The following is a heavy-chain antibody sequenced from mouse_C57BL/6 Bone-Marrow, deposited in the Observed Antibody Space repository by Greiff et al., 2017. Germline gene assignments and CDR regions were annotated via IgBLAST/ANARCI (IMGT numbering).Heavy chain of an antibody. D-gene: IGHD2-1*01. Sequence: QVHVKQSGPELVKPGASVKISCKASGYTFTDYYINWVKQRPGQGLEWIGWIFPGSGSTYYNEKFKGKATLTVDKSSSTAYMLLSSLTSEDSAVYFCARTGLLWPRDGYFDVWGTGTTVTVSS. CDR2: IFPGSGST. J-gene: IGHJ1*03. V-gene: IGHV1-75*01. CDR3: ARTGLLWPRDGYFDV. CDR1: GYTFTDYY.